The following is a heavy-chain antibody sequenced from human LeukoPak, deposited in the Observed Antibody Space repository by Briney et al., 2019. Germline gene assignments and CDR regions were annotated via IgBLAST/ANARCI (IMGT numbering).Heavy chain of an antibody. Sequence: PGGSLRLSCAASGFTFSNVWMNWVRQAPGKGLEWVGRIKSNSDGGTTECAAPVKGSFSISRDDSKSTLYLQMNTLKTEDTAVYYCTTRPSLREPWITGWGQGTLVTVSS. J-gene: IGHJ4*02. CDR3: TTRPSLREPWITG. V-gene: IGHV3-15*07. CDR2: IKSNSDGGTT. D-gene: IGHD1-14*01. CDR1: GFTFSNVW.